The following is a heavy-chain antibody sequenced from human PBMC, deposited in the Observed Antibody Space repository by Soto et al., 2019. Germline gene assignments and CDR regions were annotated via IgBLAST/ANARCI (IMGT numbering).Heavy chain of an antibody. CDR1: GYTFTSYD. CDR2: MNPNSGNT. D-gene: IGHD3-3*01. V-gene: IGHV1-8*01. CDR3: ARGRGLSDYYDFWSGPDYYNYMDV. Sequence: GASVKVSCKASGYTFTSYDINWVRQATGQGLEWMGWMNPNSGNTGYAQKFQGRVTMTRNTSLSTAYMELSSLRSEDTAVYYCARGRGLSDYYDFWSGPDYYNYMDVWGKGTTVTVSS. J-gene: IGHJ6*03.